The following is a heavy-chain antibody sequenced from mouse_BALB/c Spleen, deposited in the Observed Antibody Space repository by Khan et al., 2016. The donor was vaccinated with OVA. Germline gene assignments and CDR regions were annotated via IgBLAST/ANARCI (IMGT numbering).Heavy chain of an antibody. CDR2: ICSDGST. CDR3: ARQPYWEYYIMDY. V-gene: IGHV2-6-1*01. J-gene: IGHJ4*01. D-gene: IGHD4-1*01. CDR1: GFSLTNYG. Sequence: QVQLQQSGPGLVAPSQSLSITCTISGFSLTNYGVHWVRQPPGKGLEWLVVICSDGSTTYNSTLKSRLSISKDNSKSLVFLKMNSLQIDDTAMYFCARQPYWEYYIMDYWGQGTSVTVSS.